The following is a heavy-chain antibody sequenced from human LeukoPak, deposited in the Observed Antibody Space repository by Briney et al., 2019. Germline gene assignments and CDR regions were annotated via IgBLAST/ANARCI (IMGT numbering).Heavy chain of an antibody. V-gene: IGHV4-34*01. CDR3: ARCLYSSGWYYFDY. J-gene: IGHJ4*02. CDR2: INHSGST. Sequence: SETLSLTCAVYGGSFSGYYWSWIRQPPGKGLEWIGEINHSGSTNYNPSLKSRVTISVDTSKNQFSLKLSSVTAADTAVYYCARCLYSSGWYYFDYWGQGTLVTVSS. CDR1: GGSFSGYY. D-gene: IGHD6-19*01.